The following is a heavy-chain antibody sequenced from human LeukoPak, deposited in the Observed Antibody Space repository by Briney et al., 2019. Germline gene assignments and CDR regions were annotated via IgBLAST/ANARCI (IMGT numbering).Heavy chain of an antibody. V-gene: IGHV1-46*01. CDR1: GYTFTSYY. Sequence: ASVRVSCKASGYTFTSYYMYWVRQAPGQGLEWMGIVYPSGSSTSYAQKFQGRVSMTRDTSTNTIYMELRSLRSEDTAVYYCARLDGSGSYSDYWGQGTLVTVSS. D-gene: IGHD3-10*01. CDR2: VYPSGSST. CDR3: ARLDGSGSYSDY. J-gene: IGHJ4*02.